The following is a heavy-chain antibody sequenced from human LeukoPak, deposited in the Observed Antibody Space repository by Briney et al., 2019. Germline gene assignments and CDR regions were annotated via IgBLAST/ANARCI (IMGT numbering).Heavy chain of an antibody. CDR2: IYDSGST. V-gene: IGHV4-39*07. Sequence: SETLSLTCTVSGGSISSSPDSWGWIRQPPGKELEYLGSIYDSGSTHYNPSLKSRITISVDTSKNQFSLKLSSVTAADTAVYYCARGGGSSGYYFDYWGQGTLVTVSS. J-gene: IGHJ4*02. CDR3: ARGGGSSGYYFDY. CDR1: GGSISSSPDS. D-gene: IGHD6-19*01.